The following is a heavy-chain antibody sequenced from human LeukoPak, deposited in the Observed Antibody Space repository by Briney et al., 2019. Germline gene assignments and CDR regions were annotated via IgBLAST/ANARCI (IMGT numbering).Heavy chain of an antibody. V-gene: IGHV1-18*01. J-gene: IGHJ1*01. CDR2: ISAYNGNT. CDR3: ARDKDEDYDTSGMFQY. D-gene: IGHD3-22*01. CDR1: GYTFTNFG. Sequence: GASVKVSCKASGYTFTNFGISWVRQAPGQRPEWMGWISAYNGNTNYAQNVQDRVTLTTDTSTTTACMELRSLKSDDTAVYYCARDKDEDYDTSGMFQYWGQGTLVTVSS.